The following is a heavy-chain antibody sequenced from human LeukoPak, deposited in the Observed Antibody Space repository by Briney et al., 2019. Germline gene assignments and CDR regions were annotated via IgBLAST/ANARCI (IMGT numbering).Heavy chain of an antibody. CDR3: ARDPEALPTN. CDR1: GGSFSDYY. Sequence: PSETLSLTCAVYGGSFSDYYWSWIRQPPGKGLEWIGEINHSGSTNYNPSLKSRVTISVDTSKNQFSLKLSSVTAADTAVYYCARDPEALPTNWGQGTLVTVSS. D-gene: IGHD3-3*02. J-gene: IGHJ4*02. V-gene: IGHV4-34*01. CDR2: INHSGST.